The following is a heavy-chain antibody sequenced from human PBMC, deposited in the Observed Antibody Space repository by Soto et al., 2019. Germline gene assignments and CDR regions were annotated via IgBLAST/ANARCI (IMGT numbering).Heavy chain of an antibody. CDR1: GFTVSGNY. V-gene: IGHV3-53*01. Sequence: GGSLRLSCAASGFTVSGNYMSWVRQAPGKGLEWVSVIYGGGDTYYADSVKGRFTISRDNSKNTLHLQMNSLRAEDTAVYYCARLVHYYYYGMDVWGQGITVTVSS. CDR3: ARLVHYYYYGMDV. J-gene: IGHJ6*02. D-gene: IGHD2-8*02. CDR2: IYGGGDT.